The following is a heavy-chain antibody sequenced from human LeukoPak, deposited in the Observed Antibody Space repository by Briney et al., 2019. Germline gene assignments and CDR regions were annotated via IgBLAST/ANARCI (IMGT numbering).Heavy chain of an antibody. Sequence: GASVKVSCKASGYTFTSYYMHWVRQAPGQGLEWMGIINPSGGSTGYAQKFQGRVTMTRDTSTSTVYMELSSLRSEDTAVYYCARGNVDTALGYYFDYWGQGTLVTVSS. CDR2: INPSGGST. D-gene: IGHD5-18*01. CDR1: GYTFTSYY. J-gene: IGHJ4*02. V-gene: IGHV1-46*01. CDR3: ARGNVDTALGYYFDY.